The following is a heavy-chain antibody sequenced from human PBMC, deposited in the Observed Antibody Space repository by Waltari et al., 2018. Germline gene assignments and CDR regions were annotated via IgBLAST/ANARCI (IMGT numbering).Heavy chain of an antibody. V-gene: IGHV4-34*01. D-gene: IGHD6-19*01. J-gene: IGHJ4*02. CDR1: DGSFSGYY. CDR3: AMDGGTAVGGY. Sequence: QVQLQQWGAGLLKPSETLSLTCAVYDGSFSGYYWSWIRQPPGKGLEWIGEINHSGSTNYNPSLKSRVTISVDTSKNQFSLKLSSVTAADTAVYYCAMDGGTAVGGYWGQGTLVTVSS. CDR2: INHSGST.